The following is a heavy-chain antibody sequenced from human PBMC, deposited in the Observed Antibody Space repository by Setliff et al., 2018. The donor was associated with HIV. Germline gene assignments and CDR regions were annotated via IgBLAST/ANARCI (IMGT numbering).Heavy chain of an antibody. Sequence: SETLSLTCTVSGDSMKSKSYFWGWIRQSPGKGLEWIGAIDYSGTTYYNPSLKSRLTISVDTSKNLFSLRVTSVIAADTAIYYCARHVPDYDFWSGSPAHYYYYYMDVWGKGTTVTVSS. D-gene: IGHD3-3*01. CDR2: IDYSGTT. CDR1: GDSMKSKSYF. J-gene: IGHJ6*03. CDR3: ARHVPDYDFWSGSPAHYYYYYMDV. V-gene: IGHV4-39*01.